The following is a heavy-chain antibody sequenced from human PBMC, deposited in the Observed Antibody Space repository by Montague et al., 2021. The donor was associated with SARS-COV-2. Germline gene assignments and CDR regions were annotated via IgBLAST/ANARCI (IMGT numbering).Heavy chain of an antibody. Sequence: SETLSLTCAVYGGSVSGYYWTWIRQSPGKGLEWIAEINHSGTTNYNFNPSLRSRVTISVDTSKSQFSLKSSSVTAADTGVYYCARWDPQTLTLIGLRGKSASDYWGQGTLVTVSS. CDR1: GGSVSGYY. CDR3: ARWDPQTLTLIGLRGKSASDY. J-gene: IGHJ4*02. D-gene: IGHD4-23*01. CDR2: INHSGTT. V-gene: IGHV4-34*01.